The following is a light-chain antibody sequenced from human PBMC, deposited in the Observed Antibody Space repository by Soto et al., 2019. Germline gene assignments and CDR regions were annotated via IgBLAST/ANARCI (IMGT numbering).Light chain of an antibody. V-gene: IGLV2-14*01. Sequence: QSALTQPASVSGSPGQSITISCTGTSSDVGRYNYVSWYQHHPGKAPKLMIYEVSNRPSGISNRFSGSKSGNTASLTISGLQAEDEADYFCNSYTSSSTLVFGGGTKLTV. CDR3: NSYTSSSTLV. J-gene: IGLJ2*01. CDR2: EVS. CDR1: SSDVGRYNY.